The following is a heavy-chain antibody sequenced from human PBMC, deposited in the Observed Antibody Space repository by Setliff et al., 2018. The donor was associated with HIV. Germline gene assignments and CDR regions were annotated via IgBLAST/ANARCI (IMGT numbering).Heavy chain of an antibody. Sequence: PTLVNPPQTLTLTCTFSGFSLSISGMCVSWIRQPPGKALEWLARIDWDDDKFYNTSLKTKLTISKDSSKNQVVLRMTNMDPVDTATYYCARFYSNYAAFDSWGQGTLVTVS. CDR1: GFSLSISGMC. V-gene: IGHV2-70*17. D-gene: IGHD4-4*01. CDR3: ARFYSNYAAFDS. J-gene: IGHJ4*02. CDR2: IDWDDDK.